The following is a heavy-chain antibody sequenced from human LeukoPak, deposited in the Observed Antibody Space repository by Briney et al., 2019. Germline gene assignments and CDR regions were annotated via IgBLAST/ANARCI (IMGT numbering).Heavy chain of an antibody. J-gene: IGHJ4*02. V-gene: IGHV3-7*01. D-gene: IGHD2-21*01. CDR2: IKQDESEK. CDR3: ARDQDLFSDY. Sequence: GALSLSCAASGFPFSSYWMSWVRQAPGKGLEWVANIKQDESEKYYVDSVKGRFTISRDNAKNSLYLQMNSLRAEDTAVYYCARDQDLFSDYWGQGTLVTVSS. CDR1: GFPFSSYW.